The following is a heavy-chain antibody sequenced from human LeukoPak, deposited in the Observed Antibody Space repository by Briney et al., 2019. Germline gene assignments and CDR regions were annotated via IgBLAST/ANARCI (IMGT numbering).Heavy chain of an antibody. CDR1: GYTFTSYG. D-gene: IGHD2-2*01. V-gene: IGHV1-18*01. CDR3: ARWLLSSVGFFKNEVDY. J-gene: IGHJ4*02. Sequence: GASVKVSCKASGYTFTSYGISWVRQAPGQGLEWMGWISAYNGNTNYAQKLQGRVTMTTDTSTSTAYMELRSLRSDDTAVYYCARWLLSSVGFFKNEVDYWGQGTLVTVSS. CDR2: ISAYNGNT.